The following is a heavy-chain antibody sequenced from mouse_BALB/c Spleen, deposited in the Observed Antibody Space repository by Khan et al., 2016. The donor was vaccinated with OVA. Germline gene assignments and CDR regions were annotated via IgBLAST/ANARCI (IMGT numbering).Heavy chain of an antibody. CDR1: GFTFPNYG. CDR2: INTYTGEP. V-gene: IGHV9-3-1*01. J-gene: IGHJ4*01. CDR3: ARVGYTESIDC. Sequence: QIQLVQSGPELKKPGETVQISCKASGFTFPNYGMNWVKPAPGKGLKWMGWINTYTGEPTFADDFKGRFAFSLATSASTSYLQINSLQNEATATYCGARVGYTESIDCWGQGTSVTVSS. D-gene: IGHD2-14*01.